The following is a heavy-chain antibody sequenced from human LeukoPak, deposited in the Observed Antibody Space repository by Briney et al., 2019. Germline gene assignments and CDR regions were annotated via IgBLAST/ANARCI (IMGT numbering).Heavy chain of an antibody. V-gene: IGHV1-8*01. CDR3: VRTPPNWGFDY. J-gene: IGHJ4*02. CDR2: MSPNSGDT. D-gene: IGHD7-27*01. Sequence: ASVKVSCKASGYTFTSHDINWVRQATGQGLEWMGWMSPNSGDTGYAQKFQGRVTMTSDSSISTAYMELSSLRSEDTAIYYCVRTPPNWGFDYWGQGTLVAVSS. CDR1: GYTFTSHD.